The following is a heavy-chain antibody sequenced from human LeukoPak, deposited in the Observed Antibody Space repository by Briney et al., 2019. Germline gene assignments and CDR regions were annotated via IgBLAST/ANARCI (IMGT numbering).Heavy chain of an antibody. CDR3: AKVERAGYNPYYFDY. J-gene: IGHJ4*02. CDR2: ISGSGGST. V-gene: IGHV3-23*01. CDR1: GFTFSNYA. D-gene: IGHD5-24*01. Sequence: GGSLRLSCAASGFTFSNYAMSWVRQAPGKGLEWVSAISGSGGSTYYADSVKGRFTISRDNSKNTLHLQMNSLRAEDTAVYYCAKVERAGYNPYYFDYWGQGTLVTVSS.